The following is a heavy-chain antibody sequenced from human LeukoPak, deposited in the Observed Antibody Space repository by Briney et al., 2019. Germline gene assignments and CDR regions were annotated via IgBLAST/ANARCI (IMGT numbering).Heavy chain of an antibody. CDR2: IRYDGSNK. J-gene: IGHJ3*01. D-gene: IGHD1-14*01. V-gene: IGHV3-30*02. Sequence: GGSLRLSCAASGFTFSSYGMHWVRQAPGKGLEWVAFIRYDGSNKYYADSVKGRFTVSRDNAKNSLFLQMNSLRGEDTGVYYCARGNPNRNALDLWGQGTMVTISS. CDR1: GFTFSSYG. CDR3: ARGNPNRNALDL.